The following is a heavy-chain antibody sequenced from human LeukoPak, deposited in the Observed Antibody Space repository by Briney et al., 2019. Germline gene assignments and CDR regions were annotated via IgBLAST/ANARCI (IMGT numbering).Heavy chain of an antibody. D-gene: IGHD3-9*01. CDR3: ARLTLNWFDP. Sequence: PSETLSLTCTVSGGSISSYYWSWIQQPPGKGLEWIGYIYYSGSTNYNPSLKSRVTISVDTSKNQFSLKLSSVTAADTAVYYCARLTLNWFDPWGQGTLVTVSS. J-gene: IGHJ5*02. V-gene: IGHV4-59*01. CDR1: GGSISSYY. CDR2: IYYSGST.